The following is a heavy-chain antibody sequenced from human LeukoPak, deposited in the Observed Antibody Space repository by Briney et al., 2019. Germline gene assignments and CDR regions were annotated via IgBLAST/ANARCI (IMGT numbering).Heavy chain of an antibody. CDR3: VLAPNSNWFDF. CDR1: GDSISSFY. J-gene: IGHJ5*01. D-gene: IGHD2-8*01. V-gene: IGHV4-59*08. CDR2: IHYTGNS. Sequence: PSETLSLTCSVSGDSISSFYWNWIRQSPGKGLEWIGNIHYTGNSNYNPSLKSRVPMSIDTSRKQFFLKLTSVTAADTAVYYCVLAPNSNWFDFWGQGAQVTVSS.